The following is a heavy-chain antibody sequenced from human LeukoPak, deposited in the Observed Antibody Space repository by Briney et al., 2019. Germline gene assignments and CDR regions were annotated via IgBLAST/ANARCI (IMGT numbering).Heavy chain of an antibody. Sequence: PGGSLRLSFSVSGFTFSTYVMHWVRQAPGKALEYVSAISSIGDNTDYADSAKGRFTISRDNSTNTLYLQMSSLRPDDTAVYFCVRGTGYWGQGTLVTVSS. V-gene: IGHV3-64D*06. CDR1: GFTFSTYV. J-gene: IGHJ4*02. CDR2: ISSIGDNT. CDR3: VRGTGY.